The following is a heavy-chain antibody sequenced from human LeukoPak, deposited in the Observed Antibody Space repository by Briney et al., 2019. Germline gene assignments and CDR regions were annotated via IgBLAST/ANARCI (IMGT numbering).Heavy chain of an antibody. D-gene: IGHD6-19*01. CDR3: ARGGGWYGYFDY. CDR2: INSDGSST. Sequence: GGSLRLSCAASGFTFSSYWMHWVRQAPGKGLVWVSRINSDGSSTSSADSVKGRFTISRDNAKNTLYLQMNSLRAEDTAVYYCARGGGWYGYFDYWGQGTLVTVSS. J-gene: IGHJ4*02. V-gene: IGHV3-74*01. CDR1: GFTFSSYW.